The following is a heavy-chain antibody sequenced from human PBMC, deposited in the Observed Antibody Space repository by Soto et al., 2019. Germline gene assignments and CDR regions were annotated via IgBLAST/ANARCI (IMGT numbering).Heavy chain of an antibody. CDR2: IYYSGST. Sequence: SETLSLTCTVSGGSVSSGSYYWIWIRHPPGKGLEWIGYIYYSGSTNYNPSLKSRVTISVDTSKNQFSLKLSSVTAADTAVYYCASNWNSDAFDIWGQGTMVTVSS. J-gene: IGHJ3*02. CDR1: GGSVSSGSYY. V-gene: IGHV4-61*01. CDR3: ASNWNSDAFDI. D-gene: IGHD1-1*01.